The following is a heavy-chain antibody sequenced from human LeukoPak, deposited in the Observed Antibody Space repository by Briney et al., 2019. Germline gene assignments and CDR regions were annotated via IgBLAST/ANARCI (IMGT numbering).Heavy chain of an antibody. CDR2: ISSSSITM. D-gene: IGHD5-18*01. V-gene: IGHV3-48*01. J-gene: IGHJ4*02. CDR1: GFIFSSFS. Sequence: GGSLRLSCAASGFIFSSFSMNWVRQAPGKGLEWVSYISSSSITMYYADSVKGRFTISRDNAKNSLYLQMNSLRAEDTAVYYCARDTDTAMVSGYFDYWGQGTLVTVSS. CDR3: ARDTDTAMVSGYFDY.